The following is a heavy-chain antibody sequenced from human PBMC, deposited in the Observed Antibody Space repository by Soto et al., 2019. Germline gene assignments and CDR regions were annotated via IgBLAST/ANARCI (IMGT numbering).Heavy chain of an antibody. CDR1: GFSLSTSGVG. CDR2: IYWDDDK. Sequence: QITLKESGPTLVKPTQTLTLTCTFSGFSLSTSGVGVGWIRQPPGKALEWLALIYWDDDKRYSPSLRSRLTRTKDTSKNQVVLTMTNMDPVDTATYYCAHRRNTYYDILTGYRKNWFDPWGQGTLVTVSS. J-gene: IGHJ5*02. V-gene: IGHV2-5*02. D-gene: IGHD3-9*01. CDR3: AHRRNTYYDILTGYRKNWFDP.